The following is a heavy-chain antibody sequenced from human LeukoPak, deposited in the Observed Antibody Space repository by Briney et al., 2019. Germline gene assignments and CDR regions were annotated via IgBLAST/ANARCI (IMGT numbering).Heavy chain of an antibody. CDR2: ISGSGGNT. CDR1: GFTFSSYA. Sequence: QTGGSLRLSCAASGFTFSSYAMSWVRQAPGKGLEWVSGISGSGGNTYYADSVNGRFTISRDKSKNTLYLQMKSLRAEDTAVYYCAKDCSSMSCYSFDYWGQGTLVTVSS. D-gene: IGHD2-2*01. CDR3: AKDCSSMSCYSFDY. J-gene: IGHJ4*02. V-gene: IGHV3-23*01.